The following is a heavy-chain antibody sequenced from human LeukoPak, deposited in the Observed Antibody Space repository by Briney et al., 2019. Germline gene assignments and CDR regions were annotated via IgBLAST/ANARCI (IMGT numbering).Heavy chain of an antibody. Sequence: GRSLRLSCAASGFTFSSYGMHWVRQAPGKGLEWVAVIWYDGSNKYYADSVKGRFTISRDNSKNTLYLQMNSLRAEDTAVYYCAREPGGYYYDSSGYYDYWGQGTLVTVSS. D-gene: IGHD3-22*01. V-gene: IGHV3-33*01. CDR1: GFTFSSYG. CDR3: AREPGGYYYDSSGYYDY. CDR2: IWYDGSNK. J-gene: IGHJ4*02.